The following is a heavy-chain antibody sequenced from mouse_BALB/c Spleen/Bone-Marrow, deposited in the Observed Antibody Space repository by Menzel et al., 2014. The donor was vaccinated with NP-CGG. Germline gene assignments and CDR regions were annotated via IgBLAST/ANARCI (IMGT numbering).Heavy chain of an antibody. CDR2: IKTEVDNHAT. CDR3: TVHGVFAY. Sequence: EVQLVESGGGLVQPGGSMKLSCAASGFTFNDAWMDWVRQSPEKGLEWVAEIKTEVDNHATCYAESVKGRITISRDDSKSSVYLQMNSLRAEDTGIYYCTVHGVFAYWGQGTLVTVSA. V-gene: IGHV6-6*01. CDR1: GFTFNDAW. J-gene: IGHJ3*01.